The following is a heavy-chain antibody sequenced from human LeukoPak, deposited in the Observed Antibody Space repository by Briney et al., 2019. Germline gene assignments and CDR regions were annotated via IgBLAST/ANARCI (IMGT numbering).Heavy chain of an antibody. CDR2: INHSGST. J-gene: IGHJ4*02. D-gene: IGHD5-18*01. CDR3: ARHSGSYGYLYFDF. V-gene: IGHV4-34*01. CDR1: GGSFSGYY. Sequence: PSETLSLTCAVYGGSFSGYYWSWIRQPPGKGLEWIGEINHSGSTNYNPSLKSRVTISVDTSKNQFSLKLSSVTAADTAVYYCARHSGSYGYLYFDFWGQGTLVTVSS.